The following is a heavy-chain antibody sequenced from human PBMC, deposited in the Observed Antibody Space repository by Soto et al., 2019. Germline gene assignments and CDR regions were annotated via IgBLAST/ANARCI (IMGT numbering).Heavy chain of an antibody. J-gene: IGHJ4*02. CDR3: ARGQESELDY. Sequence: QVQLVQSGAEVKKPGSSVKVSCKASGGTFSSYTISWVRQAPGQGLEWMGRIIPILGIANYAQKFQGRVMITADKPTSTAYMELSSVRSEDTAVYYCARGQESELDYWGQGTLVTVSS. CDR2: IIPILGIA. V-gene: IGHV1-69*02. CDR1: GGTFSSYT.